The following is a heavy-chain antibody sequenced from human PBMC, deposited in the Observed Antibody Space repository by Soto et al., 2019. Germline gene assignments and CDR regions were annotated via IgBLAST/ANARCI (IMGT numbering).Heavy chain of an antibody. CDR2: IVVGSGNT. D-gene: IGHD3-10*01. J-gene: IGHJ4*02. CDR3: AADFVSGLSTLDY. V-gene: IGHV1-58*01. Sequence: ASVKVSCKASGFTFTSSAVQWVRQARGQRLEWVGWIVVGSGNTNYAQKFQERVTITRDMSTSTAYMELSSLRSEDTAVYYCAADFVSGLSTLDYWGQGTLVTVSS. CDR1: GFTFTSSA.